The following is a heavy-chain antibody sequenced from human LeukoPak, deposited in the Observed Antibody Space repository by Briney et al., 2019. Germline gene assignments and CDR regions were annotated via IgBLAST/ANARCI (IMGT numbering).Heavy chain of an antibody. J-gene: IGHJ5*02. CDR1: GFTFSSYA. D-gene: IGHD3-3*01. Sequence: GESLKISCAASGFTFSSYAMSWVRQAPGKGLEWVSAISGSGGSTYYADSVKGRFTISRDNSKNTLYLQMNSLRAEDTAVYYCAKKTDFWSGYFASWGQGTLVTVSS. CDR3: AKKTDFWSGYFAS. CDR2: ISGSGGST. V-gene: IGHV3-23*01.